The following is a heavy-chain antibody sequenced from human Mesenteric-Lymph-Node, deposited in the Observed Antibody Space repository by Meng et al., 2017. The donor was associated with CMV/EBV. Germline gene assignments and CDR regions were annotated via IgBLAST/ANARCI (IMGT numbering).Heavy chain of an antibody. CDR3: ARVGTSNYYYGMDV. V-gene: IGHV1-8*01. CDR1: GYTFTSYD. J-gene: IGHJ6*02. CDR2: MNPNSGNT. Sequence: ASVKVSCKASGYTFTSYDINWVRQATGQGLEWMGWMNPNSGNTGYAQKFQGRVTMTRNTSISTAYMEQSSLRSEDTAVYYCARVGTSNYYYGMDVWGQGTTVTVSS. D-gene: IGHD1-26*01.